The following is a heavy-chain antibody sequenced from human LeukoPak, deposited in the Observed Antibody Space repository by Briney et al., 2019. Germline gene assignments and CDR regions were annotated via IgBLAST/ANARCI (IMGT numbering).Heavy chain of an antibody. Sequence: SETLSLTCAVYGGSFSGYYWSWIRQPPGKGLEWIGEINHSGSTNYNPSLESRVTISVDTSKNQFSLKLSSVTAADTAVYYCAREMVRGVIRNYFDYWGQGTLVTVSS. D-gene: IGHD3-10*01. CDR3: AREMVRGVIRNYFDY. CDR2: INHSGST. J-gene: IGHJ4*02. V-gene: IGHV4-34*01. CDR1: GGSFSGYY.